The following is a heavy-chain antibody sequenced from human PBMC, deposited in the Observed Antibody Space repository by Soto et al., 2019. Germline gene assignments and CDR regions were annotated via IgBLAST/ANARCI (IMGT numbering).Heavy chain of an antibody. CDR1: GFTFSSYE. J-gene: IGHJ4*02. CDR2: ISSSGSTI. Sequence: PGGSLRLSCAASGFTFSSYEMNWVRQAPGKGLEWVSYISSSGSTIYYADSVKGRFTISRDNAKNSLHLQMNSMRAEDTAVYYCARRPDYFDYWGQGTLVTVSS. CDR3: ARRPDYFDY. D-gene: IGHD6-6*01. V-gene: IGHV3-48*03.